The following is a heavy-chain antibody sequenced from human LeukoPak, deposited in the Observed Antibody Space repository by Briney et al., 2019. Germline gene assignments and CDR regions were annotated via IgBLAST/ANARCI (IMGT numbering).Heavy chain of an antibody. D-gene: IGHD3-10*01. CDR1: GGSISSGGYS. CDR3: ARGRQYYYGSGARFDP. Sequence: PSQTLSLTCAVSGGSISSGGYSWSWIRQPPGKGLEWIGYIYHSGSTYYNPSLKSRVTISVDRSKNQFSPKLSSVTAADTAVYYCARGRQYYYGSGARFDPWGQGTLVTVSS. J-gene: IGHJ5*02. V-gene: IGHV4-30-2*01. CDR2: IYHSGST.